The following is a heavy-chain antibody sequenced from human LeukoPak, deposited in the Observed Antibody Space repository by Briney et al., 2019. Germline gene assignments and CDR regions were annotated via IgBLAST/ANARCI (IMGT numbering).Heavy chain of an antibody. J-gene: IGHJ5*02. CDR3: TTVLRWVRGARRDRFDP. V-gene: IGHV3-15*01. Sequence: GGSLRLSCTASGFTFSNAGMNWVRQAPGKGLEWVGRIKTKSEGGTTDYAAPAKGRLTNSRDDSKNTLYLQMNSLKTEDTAVYYCTTVLRWVRGARRDRFDPWGQGTLVTVSS. CDR2: IKTKSEGGTT. D-gene: IGHD3-10*01. CDR1: GFTFSNAG.